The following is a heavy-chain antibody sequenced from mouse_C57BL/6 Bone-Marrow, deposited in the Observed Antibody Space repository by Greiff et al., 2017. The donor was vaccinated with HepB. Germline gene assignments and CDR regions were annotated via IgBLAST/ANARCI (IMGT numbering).Heavy chain of an antibody. V-gene: IGHV1-69*01. J-gene: IGHJ2*01. CDR2: IDPSDSYT. CDR1: GYTFTSYW. CDR3: ARGEIRYFDY. Sequence: QVQLQQPGAELVMPGASVKLSCKASGYTFTSYWMHWVKQRPGQGLEWIGEIDPSDSYTNYNQKFKGNSTLTVDKSSSTAYMQLSSLTSEDSAVYYCARGEIRYFDYWGQGTTLTVSS.